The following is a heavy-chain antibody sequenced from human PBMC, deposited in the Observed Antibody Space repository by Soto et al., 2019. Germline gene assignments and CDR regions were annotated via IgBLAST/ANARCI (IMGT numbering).Heavy chain of an antibody. CDR2: INANSGDT. CDR1: GYTFSGHY. CDR3: ARGGALDGTSPPFNH. V-gene: IGHV1-2*02. D-gene: IGHD6-19*01. J-gene: IGHJ4*02. Sequence: ASVKVSCKASGYTFSGHYMHWIRQAPGQGPEWLGWINANSGDTDRAPKFQDRLTMTRDTSISTAYMELSRLRSDDTAVYYCARGGALDGTSPPFNHWGQGTLVTVST.